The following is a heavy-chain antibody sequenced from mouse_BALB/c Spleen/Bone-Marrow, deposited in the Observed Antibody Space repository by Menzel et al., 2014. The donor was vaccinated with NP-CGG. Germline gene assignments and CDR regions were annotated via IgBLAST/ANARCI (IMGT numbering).Heavy chain of an antibody. J-gene: IGHJ4*01. CDR3: TRSRRAMDH. D-gene: IGHD2-12*01. Sequence: QVQLKQSGAELVKPGASVKLSCKASGYTFTSYYMCWVKQRPGQGLEWIGEINPSNGGTNFNEKFKSKATLTVDKSSSTAYMSLSSLTSEDSAVYYCTRSRRAMDHWGQGTSVTVPS. CDR2: INPSNGGT. CDR1: GYTFTSYY. V-gene: IGHV1S81*02.